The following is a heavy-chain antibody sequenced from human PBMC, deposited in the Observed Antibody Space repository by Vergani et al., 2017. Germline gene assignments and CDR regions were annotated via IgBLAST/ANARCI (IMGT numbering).Heavy chain of an antibody. V-gene: IGHV1-2*02. CDR3: ARGPGDDYVWGSYRYTDGGGVDY. CDR2: INPNSGGT. CDR1: GYTFTGYY. D-gene: IGHD3-16*02. J-gene: IGHJ4*02. Sequence: QVQLVQSGAEVKKPGASVKVSCKASGYTFTGYYMHSVRQAPGQGLEWMGWINPNSGGTNYAQKFQGRVTMTRDTSISTAYMELSRLRSDDTAVYYCARGPGDDYVWGSYRYTDGGGVDYWGQGTLVTVSS.